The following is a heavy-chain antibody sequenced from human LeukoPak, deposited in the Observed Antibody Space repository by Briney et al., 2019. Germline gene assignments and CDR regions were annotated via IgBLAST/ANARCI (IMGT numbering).Heavy chain of an antibody. CDR1: GFTFSSYG. D-gene: IGHD4-11*01. J-gene: IGHJ4*02. Sequence: GGSLRLSCAASGFTFSSYGMHWVRQAPGKGLEWVAVISYGGSSKYYADSVKGRFTISRDNSKNTLYLQMNSLRAEDTAVYYCARVWVYSTYFNYFDYWGQGTLVTVSS. CDR3: ARVWVYSTYFNYFDY. V-gene: IGHV3-30*19. CDR2: ISYGGSSK.